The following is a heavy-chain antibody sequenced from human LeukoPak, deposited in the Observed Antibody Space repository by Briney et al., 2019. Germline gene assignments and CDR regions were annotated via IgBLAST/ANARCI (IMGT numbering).Heavy chain of an antibody. D-gene: IGHD1-14*01. V-gene: IGHV4-59*01. Sequence: SETLSLTCTVSGGSISSYYWSWIRQPPGKGLEWIGYIYYSGSTNYNPSLKSRVTISVDTSKNQFSLKLSSVTAADTAVYHCARDRTTGYFDYWGQGTLVTVSS. CDR2: IYYSGST. CDR1: GGSISSYY. J-gene: IGHJ4*02. CDR3: ARDRTTGYFDY.